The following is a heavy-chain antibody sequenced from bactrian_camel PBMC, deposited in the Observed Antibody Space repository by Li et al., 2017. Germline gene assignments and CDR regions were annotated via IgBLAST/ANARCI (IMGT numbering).Heavy chain of an antibody. V-gene: IGHV3S40*01. J-gene: IGHJ4*01. CDR3: GDLKLS. CDR2: ITSGGSGT. CDR1: GYTYSSYC. Sequence: VQLVESGGGSVQAGGSLRLSCAASGYTYSSYCMGWFRQAPGKGLEWVSDITSGGSGTYYAESVKGRFTISRDNAKNTLYLEMNSLKPEDTAVYYCGDLKLSRGQGTQVTVS.